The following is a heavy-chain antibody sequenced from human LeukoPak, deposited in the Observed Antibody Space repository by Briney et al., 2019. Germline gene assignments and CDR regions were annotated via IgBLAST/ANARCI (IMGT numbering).Heavy chain of an antibody. Sequence: GASVKVPCKASGYTFTSYGISWVRQAPGQGLEWMGWISAYNGNTNYAQKLQGRVTMTTDTSTSTAYMELRSLRSDDTAVYYCARDKGPRKSYYGMDVWGQGTTVTVSS. J-gene: IGHJ6*02. CDR1: GYTFTSYG. CDR2: ISAYNGNT. CDR3: ARDKGPRKSYYGMDV. V-gene: IGHV1-18*01.